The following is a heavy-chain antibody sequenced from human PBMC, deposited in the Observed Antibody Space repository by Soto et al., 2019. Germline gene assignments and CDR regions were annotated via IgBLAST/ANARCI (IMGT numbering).Heavy chain of an antibody. V-gene: IGHV4-39*01. Sequence: SETLSLTCTVSGGSISSSSYYWGWIRQPPGKGLEWIGSIYYSGSTYYNPSLKSRVTISVDTSKNQFSLKLSSVTAADTAVYYCARLVATTYWFDPWGQGTLVTVSS. CDR1: GGSISSSSYY. CDR3: ARLVATTYWFDP. D-gene: IGHD5-12*01. CDR2: IYYSGST. J-gene: IGHJ5*02.